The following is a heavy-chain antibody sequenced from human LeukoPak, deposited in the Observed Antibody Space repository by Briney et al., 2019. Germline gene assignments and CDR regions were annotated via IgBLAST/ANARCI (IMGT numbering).Heavy chain of an antibody. CDR1: GYTFTGYY. J-gene: IGHJ4*02. CDR3: ARDLGISGWYAPPLGYFDY. CDR2: INPNSGGT. V-gene: IGHV1-2*02. D-gene: IGHD6-19*01. Sequence: GASVKVSCKASGYTFTGYYMHWVRQAPGQGLEWMGWINPNSGGTNYAQKFQGRVTMTRDTSISTTYMDLSRLRSDDTAVYYCARDLGISGWYAPPLGYFDYWGQGTLVTVSS.